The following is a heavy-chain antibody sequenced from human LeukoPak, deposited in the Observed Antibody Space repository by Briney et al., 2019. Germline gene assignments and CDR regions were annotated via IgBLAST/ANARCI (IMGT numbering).Heavy chain of an antibody. D-gene: IGHD6-13*01. J-gene: IGHJ5*02. CDR3: AKAPSSSSWDNWFDP. CDR2: ISGSGGST. Sequence: GGSLRLSCAASGFTFSSYEMNWVRQAPGRGLEWVSAISGSGGSTYYADSVKGRFTISRDNSKNTLYLQMNSLRAEDTAVYYCAKAPSSSSWDNWFDPWGQGTLVTVSS. V-gene: IGHV3-23*01. CDR1: GFTFSSYE.